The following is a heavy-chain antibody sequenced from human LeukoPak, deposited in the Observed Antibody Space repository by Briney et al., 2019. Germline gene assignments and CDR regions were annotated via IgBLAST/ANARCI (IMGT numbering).Heavy chain of an antibody. Sequence: GGSLRLACAASGFTFSNYWMSWVRQAPGKGLEWVANIKEDGSEKYYVDSVKGRFTISRDNARNSLYLQMNSLRAEDTAVYYCASGRQLGYWGQGTLVTVSS. CDR1: GFTFSNYW. D-gene: IGHD6-13*01. J-gene: IGHJ4*02. CDR3: ASGRQLGY. V-gene: IGHV3-7*01. CDR2: IKEDGSEK.